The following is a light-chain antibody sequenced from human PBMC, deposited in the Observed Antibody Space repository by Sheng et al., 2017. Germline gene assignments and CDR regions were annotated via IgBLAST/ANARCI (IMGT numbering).Light chain of an antibody. Sequence: QSVLTQPPSVSGAPGQRVTISCTGTSSDVGGYNYVSWYQQHPGKAPKLMIYDVNNRPSGVSNRFSGSKSGNTASLTISGLQAEDEADYYCSSYTSSSTWVFGGGTKLTVL. CDR2: DVN. CDR1: SSDVGGYNY. V-gene: IGLV2-14*03. J-gene: IGLJ3*02. CDR3: SSYTSSSTWV.